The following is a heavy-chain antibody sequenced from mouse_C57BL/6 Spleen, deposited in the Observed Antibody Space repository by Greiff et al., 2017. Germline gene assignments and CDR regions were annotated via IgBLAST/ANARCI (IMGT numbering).Heavy chain of an antibody. CDR1: GFTFSSYG. J-gene: IGHJ4*01. CDR3: ARHGTRDYAMDY. Sequence: EVQLQQSGGDLVKPGGSLKLSCAASGFTFSSYGMSWVRQTPDKRLEWVATISSGGSYTYYPDSVKGRFTISRDNAKNTLYLQMSSLKSEDTAMYYCARHGTRDYAMDYWGQGTSVTVSS. D-gene: IGHD3-3*01. CDR2: ISSGGSYT. V-gene: IGHV5-6*01.